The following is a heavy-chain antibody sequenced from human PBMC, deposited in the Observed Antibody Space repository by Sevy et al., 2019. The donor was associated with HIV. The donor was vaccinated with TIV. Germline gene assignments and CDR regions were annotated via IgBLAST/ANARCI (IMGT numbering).Heavy chain of an antibody. CDR3: ARLYSSSSGRGLDN. CDR2: IKEDGSGR. V-gene: IGHV3-7*01. CDR1: GFTFGSYW. Sequence: GGSLRLSCAASGFTFGSYWMTWVRQAPGKGLEWVANIKEDGSGRFYVESLRGRFNVSRDNAKKTLYLQMNNLRGEDTALYYCARLYSSSSGRGLDNWGQGALVTVSS. J-gene: IGHJ4*02. D-gene: IGHD6-6*01.